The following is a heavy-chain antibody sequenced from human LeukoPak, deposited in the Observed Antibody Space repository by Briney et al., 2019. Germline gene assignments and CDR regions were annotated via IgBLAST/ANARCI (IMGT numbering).Heavy chain of an antibody. CDR3: AREPPYSNSWTDFDY. V-gene: IGHV3-21*06. Sequence: GGSLRLSCEASGFTFNTYSMNWARQAPGKGLEWVSSIDSSGGYMFYADSVKGRFIISRDNAKDSLYLQMNSLRAEDTAVYYCAREPPYSNSWTDFDYWGQGTLVTVSS. CDR2: IDSSGGYM. J-gene: IGHJ4*02. D-gene: IGHD6-6*01. CDR1: GFTFNTYS.